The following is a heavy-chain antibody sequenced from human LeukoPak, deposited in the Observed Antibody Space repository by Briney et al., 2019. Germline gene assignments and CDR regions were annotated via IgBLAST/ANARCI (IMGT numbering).Heavy chain of an antibody. CDR2: IIPIFGTA. J-gene: IGHJ5*02. CDR1: GYTFTSYD. CDR3: ARDLGYNWNDEDHWFDP. D-gene: IGHD1-1*01. V-gene: IGHV1-69*13. Sequence: SVKVSCKASGYTFTSYDINWVRQATGQGLEWMGGIIPIFGTANYAQKFQGRVTITADESTSTAYMELSSLRSEDTAVYYCARDLGYNWNDEDHWFDPWGQGTLVTVSS.